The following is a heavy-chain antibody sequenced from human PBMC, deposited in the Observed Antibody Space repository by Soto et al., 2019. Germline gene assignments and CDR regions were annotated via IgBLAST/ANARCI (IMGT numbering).Heavy chain of an antibody. J-gene: IGHJ4*02. V-gene: IGHV3-23*01. CDR2: IRGRGGST. Sequence: EVQLLESGGGLVQPGGSLRLSCAASGFTFSSYAMRWVRQAPVKGLGWVSGIRGRGGSTYYADPVKGRFTISRDNSKNTLYLQMNRLRADDTAVYYCASRGSGSYYDYWGQGTVVTVSS. CDR3: ASRGSGSYYDY. CDR1: GFTFSSYA. D-gene: IGHD1-26*01.